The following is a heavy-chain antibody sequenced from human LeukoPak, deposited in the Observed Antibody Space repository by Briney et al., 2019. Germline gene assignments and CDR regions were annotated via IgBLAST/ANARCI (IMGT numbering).Heavy chain of an antibody. D-gene: IGHD1-1*01. CDR3: TRDHRDDWNPGYYFDY. V-gene: IGHV3-49*04. Sequence: PGGSLTPSSPPSGFSFGDFAMNWVRQAPGKRLEWVGFIKTKIYGGTTEYAASVKGRFTISRDDSRAIAYLQMNSLKTEDTAVYYCTRDHRDDWNPGYYFDYWGQGALVTVSS. J-gene: IGHJ4*02. CDR2: IKTKIYGGTT. CDR1: GFSFGDFA.